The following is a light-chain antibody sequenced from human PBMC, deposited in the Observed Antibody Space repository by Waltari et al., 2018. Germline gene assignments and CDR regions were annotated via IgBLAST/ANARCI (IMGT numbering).Light chain of an antibody. CDR3: QVWDANNEPGL. J-gene: IGLJ1*01. Sequence: SYVLTQPPSVSVAPGETARITCGGNNIGTKSGNWYRQKPGQAPVLVISYDSDRPSGIPERFSGSNSGDTATLTISRVEAGDEADYYCQVWDANNEPGLFGTGTEVTV. CDR1: NIGTKS. CDR2: YDS. V-gene: IGLV3-21*01.